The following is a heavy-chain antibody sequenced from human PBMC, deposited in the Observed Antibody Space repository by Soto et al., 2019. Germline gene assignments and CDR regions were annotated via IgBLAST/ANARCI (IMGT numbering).Heavy chain of an antibody. Sequence: GGGLIQPGGSLRLSCAASGFTVSSNYMSWVRQAPGKGLEWVSVIYSGGSTYYADSVKGRFTISRDNSKNTLYLQMNSLRAEDTAVYYCARYSGSYPDAFDIWGQGTMVTVSS. D-gene: IGHD1-26*01. J-gene: IGHJ3*02. CDR3: ARYSGSYPDAFDI. V-gene: IGHV3-53*01. CDR1: GFTVSSNY. CDR2: IYSGGST.